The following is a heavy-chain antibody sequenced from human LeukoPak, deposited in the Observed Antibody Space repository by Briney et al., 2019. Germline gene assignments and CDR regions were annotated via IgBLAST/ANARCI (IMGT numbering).Heavy chain of an antibody. CDR2: INSYGSST. V-gene: IGHV3-74*01. CDR1: GFTVSSTY. CDR3: ARGFDSSGQDY. D-gene: IGHD3-22*01. Sequence: GGSLRLSCAASGFTVSSTYMSWVRQAPGKGLVWVSRINSYGSSTSYADSVKGRFTISRDNAKNTLYLQMNSLGPEDTALYYCARGFDSSGQDYWGQGTLVTVSS. J-gene: IGHJ4*02.